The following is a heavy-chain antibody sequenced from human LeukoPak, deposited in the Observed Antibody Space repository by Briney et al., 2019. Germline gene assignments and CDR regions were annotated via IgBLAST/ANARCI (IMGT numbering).Heavy chain of an antibody. V-gene: IGHV1-2*04. CDR1: GYTFTSYD. Sequence: ASVKVSCKAPGYTFTSYDINWVRQAPGQGLEWMGWINPNSGGTNYAQKFQGWVTMTRDTSISTAYMELSRLRSDDTAVYYCARDGGSSGPEPLFDYWGQGTLVTVSS. D-gene: IGHD3-22*01. CDR2: INPNSGGT. J-gene: IGHJ4*02. CDR3: ARDGGSSGPEPLFDY.